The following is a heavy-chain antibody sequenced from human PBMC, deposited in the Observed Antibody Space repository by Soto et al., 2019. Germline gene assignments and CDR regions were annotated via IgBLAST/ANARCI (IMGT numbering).Heavy chain of an antibody. CDR2: IYSGGTT. V-gene: IGHV3-53*01. CDR3: HGYGY. D-gene: IGHD5-12*01. Sequence: EVQLVESGGGLIQPGGSLRLSCAVSGFTVRANYMSWVRQAPGKGLEWVSVIYSGGTTYYADSVKGRFIISRDISKNTLYLQMNILSAADTAVYYCHGYGYWGQGTLVTVSS. CDR1: GFTVRANY. J-gene: IGHJ4*02.